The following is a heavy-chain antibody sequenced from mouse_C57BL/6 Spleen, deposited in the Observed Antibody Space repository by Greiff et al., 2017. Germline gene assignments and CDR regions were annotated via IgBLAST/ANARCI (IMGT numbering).Heavy chain of an antibody. CDR1: GFTFSSYA. CDR2: ISDGGSYT. D-gene: IGHD1-1*01. Sequence: EVNVVESGGGLVKPGGSLKLSCAASGFTFSSYAMSWVRQTPEKRLEWVATISDGGSYTNYPDNVKGRFTFARDNAKNNLYLQMSRLKSEDTAMYYCAREYYGRGGFAYWGQGTLVTVSA. CDR3: AREYYGRGGFAY. J-gene: IGHJ3*01. V-gene: IGHV5-4*01.